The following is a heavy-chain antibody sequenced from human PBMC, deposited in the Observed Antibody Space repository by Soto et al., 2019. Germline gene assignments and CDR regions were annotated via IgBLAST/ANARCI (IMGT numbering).Heavy chain of an antibody. CDR2: IYYSGST. Sequence: SETLSLTCTVSGGSISSSSYYWGWIRQPPGKGLEWIGSIYYSGSTYYNPSLKSRVTISVDTSKNQFSLKLSSVTAADTAVYYCARHTERGAAISTWFDPWGQGTPVTVSS. V-gene: IGHV4-39*01. D-gene: IGHD2-2*02. CDR3: ARHTERGAAISTWFDP. J-gene: IGHJ5*02. CDR1: GGSISSSSYY.